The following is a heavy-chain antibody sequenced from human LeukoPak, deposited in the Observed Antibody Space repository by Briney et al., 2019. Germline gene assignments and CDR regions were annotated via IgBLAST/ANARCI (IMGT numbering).Heavy chain of an antibody. CDR3: AKSARKRCDLAYYYYGMDV. Sequence: SETLSLTCTVSGGSISSYYWSWIRQPAGKGLEWIGRIYTSGSTNYNPSLKSRVTMSVDTSKNQFSLKLSSVTAADTAVYYCAKSARKRCDLAYYYYGMDVWGQGTTVTVSS. D-gene: IGHD1-14*01. J-gene: IGHJ6*02. V-gene: IGHV4-4*07. CDR1: GGSISSYY. CDR2: IYTSGST.